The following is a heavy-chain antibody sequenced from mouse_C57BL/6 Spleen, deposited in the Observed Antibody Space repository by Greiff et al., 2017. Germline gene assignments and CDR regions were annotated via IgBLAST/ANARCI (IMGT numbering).Heavy chain of an antibody. Sequence: EVQRVESGGGLVKPGGSLKLSCAASGFTFSSYAMSWVRQTPEKRLEWVATISDGGSYTYYPDNVKGRFTISRDNAKNNLYLQMSHLKSEDTAMYYCARTGFDYWGQGTTLTVSS. CDR1: GFTFSSYA. D-gene: IGHD4-1*01. J-gene: IGHJ2*01. CDR3: ARTGFDY. V-gene: IGHV5-4*01. CDR2: ISDGGSYT.